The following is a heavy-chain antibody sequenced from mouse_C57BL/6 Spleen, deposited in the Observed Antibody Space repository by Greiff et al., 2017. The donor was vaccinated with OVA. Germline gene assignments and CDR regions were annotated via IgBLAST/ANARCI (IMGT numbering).Heavy chain of an antibody. CDR2: INPSNGGT. Sequence: QVQLQQPGTELVKPGASVKLSCKASGYTFTSYWMHWVKQRPGQGLEWIGNINPSNGGTNYNEKFKSKATLTVDQSSSTAYIQLSSLASEDSAVYYCARGGYGSSYEGGFAYWGQGTLVTVSA. CDR1: GYTFTSYW. D-gene: IGHD1-1*01. CDR3: ARGGYGSSYEGGFAY. J-gene: IGHJ3*01. V-gene: IGHV1-53*01.